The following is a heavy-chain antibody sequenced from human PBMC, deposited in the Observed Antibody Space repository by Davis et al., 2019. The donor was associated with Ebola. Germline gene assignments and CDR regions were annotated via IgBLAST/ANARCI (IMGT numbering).Heavy chain of an antibody. Sequence: ASVKVSCKASGYTFTSYDINWVRQATGQGLEWMGWMNPNSGNTGYAQKFQGRVTMTRDTSTSTVYMELSSLRSEDTAVYYCARAGWNIVVVPAAHHTFDFWGQGTLVTVSS. D-gene: IGHD2-2*01. J-gene: IGHJ4*02. CDR1: GYTFTSYD. CDR3: ARAGWNIVVVPAAHHTFDF. V-gene: IGHV1-8*01. CDR2: MNPNSGNT.